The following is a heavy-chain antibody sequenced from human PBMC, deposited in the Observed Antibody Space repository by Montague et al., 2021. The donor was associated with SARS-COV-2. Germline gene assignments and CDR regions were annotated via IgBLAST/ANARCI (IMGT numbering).Heavy chain of an antibody. CDR2: IDRDGYEV. Sequence: SLRLSCPASRCSFSSYRMTWIRQAPGKGPEWVATIDRDGYEVYYLDPVKGRFTISRDNARNSLYLQLTSLRGEDTAVYYCARGGRGTSYYWEYWGQGTLVTVSS. D-gene: IGHD2-2*01. CDR3: ARGGRGTSYYWEY. V-gene: IGHV3-7*01. J-gene: IGHJ4*02. CDR1: RCSFSSYR.